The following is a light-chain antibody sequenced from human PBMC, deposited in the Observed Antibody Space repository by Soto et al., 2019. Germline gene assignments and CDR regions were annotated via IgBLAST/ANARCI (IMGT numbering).Light chain of an antibody. J-gene: IGKJ1*01. Sequence: DVVMTQSPLSLPVTLGQPASISCRSSQSLVYSDGHTYLNWFPHRPGQSPRRLIYKVSNRDSGVPDRFSGSGSGTDVTLQSSRVEAADVGVYYCMQGTRWPWTFGKGNKV. CDR1: QSLVYSDGHTY. CDR2: KVS. CDR3: MQGTRWPWT. V-gene: IGKV2-30*01.